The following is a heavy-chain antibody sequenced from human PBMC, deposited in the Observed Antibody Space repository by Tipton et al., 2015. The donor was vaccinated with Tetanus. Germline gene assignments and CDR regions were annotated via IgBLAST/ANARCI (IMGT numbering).Heavy chain of an antibody. J-gene: IGHJ1*01. CDR1: GGSISTYH. CDR3: ARTSGYLYSSY. V-gene: IGHV4-59*01. CDR2: IDYFGTT. D-gene: IGHD3-3*01. Sequence: TLSLTCTVSGGSISTYHWNWIRQFPGKGLKWIGYIDYFGTTKYNPSLKSRVAMSVDTSKNQLSLKLSSVTSADTAVYYCARTSGYLYSSYWGQGTLVTVSS.